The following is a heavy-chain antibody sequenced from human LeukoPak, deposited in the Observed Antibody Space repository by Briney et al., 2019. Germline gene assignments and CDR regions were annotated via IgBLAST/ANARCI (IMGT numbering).Heavy chain of an antibody. CDR3: ARGYSSGFYQVAEYFQQ. D-gene: IGHD6-19*01. Sequence: GGSLRLSCAASGFTFSSYSMNWVRQAPGKGLEWVSSISSSSSNIYYADSVKGRFTISRDNAKNSLYLQMNSLRAEDTAVYYCARGYSSGFYQVAEYFQQWGQGTLVTVSS. V-gene: IGHV3-21*01. J-gene: IGHJ1*01. CDR2: ISSSSSNI. CDR1: GFTFSSYS.